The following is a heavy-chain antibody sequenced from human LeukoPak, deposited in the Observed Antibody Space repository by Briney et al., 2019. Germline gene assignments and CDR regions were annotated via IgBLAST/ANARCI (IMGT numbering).Heavy chain of an antibody. CDR2: MYYTGRT. J-gene: IGHJ6*02. CDR1: GGSINNYY. CDR3: ARRSFSYYGMDV. D-gene: IGHD3-10*01. V-gene: IGHV4-59*01. Sequence: SETLSLTCTVSGGSINNYYWSWIRQAPGKGLEYIGHMYYTGRTSYNPSLKSRITMSVDTSRNQFSLKLTSVSAADTALYYRARRSFSYYGMDVWGQGTAVTVSS.